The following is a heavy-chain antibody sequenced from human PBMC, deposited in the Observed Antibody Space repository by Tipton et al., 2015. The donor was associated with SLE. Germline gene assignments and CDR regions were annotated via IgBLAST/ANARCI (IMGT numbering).Heavy chain of an antibody. V-gene: IGHV4-59*08. CDR3: ASRGRGTYFNGFDF. CDR2: IDYTGST. D-gene: IGHD1-26*01. J-gene: IGHJ4*02. CDR1: GGSISSYS. Sequence: TLSLTCTVSGGSISSYSWNWIRQSPGKGLEWIANIDYTGSTKYSPSLKSRVTISQDTSKKQVSLKLSSVTAADTAVYYCASRGRGTYFNGFDFWGQGILVTVSS.